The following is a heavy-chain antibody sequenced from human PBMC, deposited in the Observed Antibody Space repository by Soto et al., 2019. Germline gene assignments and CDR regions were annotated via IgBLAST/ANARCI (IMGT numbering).Heavy chain of an antibody. CDR3: AALRGDSSSWYCFDY. J-gene: IGHJ4*02. CDR2: MNPNSGNT. CDR1: GYTFTSYD. Sequence: ASMKVSCKASGYTFTSYDINWVRQATGQGLEWMGWMNPNSGNTGYAQKFQGRVTMTRNTSISTAYMERSSLRSEDTAVYYCAALRGDSSSWYCFDYWGQGTLVTVSS. D-gene: IGHD6-13*01. V-gene: IGHV1-8*01.